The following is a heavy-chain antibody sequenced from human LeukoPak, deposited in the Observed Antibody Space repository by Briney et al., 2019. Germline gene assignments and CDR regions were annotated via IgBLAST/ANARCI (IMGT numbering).Heavy chain of an antibody. V-gene: IGHV1-46*01. D-gene: IGHD2-15*01. J-gene: IGHJ1*01. Sequence: ASVKLSCKASVYTFSSYYMHWVRQAPGQGLEWMGVIKLSGDSPTYAQKFQGRLTMTRDTSTSTAYMEMSSLRSDDTAVDICARYPDGSGASYWGQAPCSSSPQ. CDR1: VYTFSSYY. CDR2: IKLSGDSP. CDR3: ARYPDGSGASY.